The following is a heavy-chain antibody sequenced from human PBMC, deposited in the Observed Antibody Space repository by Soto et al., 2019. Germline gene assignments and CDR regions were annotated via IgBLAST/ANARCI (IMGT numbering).Heavy chain of an antibody. CDR1: GITFISYE. J-gene: IGHJ6*02. Sequence: GGSLRPPCAASGITFISYEMNWVGQSPGKGLEWVSYISSSGSTIYYADSVKGRFTISRDNAKNSLYLQMNSLRAEDTAVYYCARDAEGYYDILTGYHIYYGMDVWGQGTTVTVSS. V-gene: IGHV3-48*03. CDR2: ISSSGSTI. D-gene: IGHD3-9*01. CDR3: ARDAEGYYDILTGYHIYYGMDV.